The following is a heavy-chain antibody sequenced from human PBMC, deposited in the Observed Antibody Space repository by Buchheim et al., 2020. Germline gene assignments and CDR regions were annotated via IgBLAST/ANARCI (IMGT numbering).Heavy chain of an antibody. J-gene: IGHJ4*02. CDR2: ISGSVGST. CDR1: VFTFSSYA. CDR3: ASDPIEYSSSRGDY. V-gene: IGHV3-23*01. D-gene: IGHD6-6*01. Sequence: EVQLLESGGGLVQPGGSLRLSCAASVFTFSSYAMSWVRQPPGKGLEWFSAISGSVGSTYYADSGKGRFTISRDTSKNTLYLQMNSLRAEDTAVYYCASDPIEYSSSRGDYWGQGTL.